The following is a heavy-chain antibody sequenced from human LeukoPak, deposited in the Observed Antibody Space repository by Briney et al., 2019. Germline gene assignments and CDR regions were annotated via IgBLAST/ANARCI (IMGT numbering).Heavy chain of an antibody. CDR1: GFTFDDYA. V-gene: IGHV3-9*01. D-gene: IGHD6-13*01. J-gene: IGHJ5*01. CDR3: AKDSSAGYSNSWSDS. Sequence: GRSLRLSCAASGFTFDDYAMHWVRQTPGKGLEWVSHISWNSATIEYADSVKDRFTISRDNAKNSLYLQMNSLRTEDTALYYCAKDSSAGYSNSWSDSWGQGTLVTVSP. CDR2: ISWNSATI.